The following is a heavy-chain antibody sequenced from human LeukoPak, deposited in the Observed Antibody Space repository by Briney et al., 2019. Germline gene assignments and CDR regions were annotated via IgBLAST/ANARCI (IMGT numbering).Heavy chain of an antibody. CDR3: ASDVGRSSSSIKNDY. CDR2: ISSSSSYI. Sequence: GGSLRLSSVASGFTFSSYSMNWVRQPQGKGLEWVSSISSSSSYIYYADSLKGRFTISRDNAKNSLYLQMNSLRAEDKAVYYCASDVGRSSSSIKNDYWGQGTLVTVSS. V-gene: IGHV3-21*01. J-gene: IGHJ4*02. D-gene: IGHD6-6*01. CDR1: GFTFSSYS.